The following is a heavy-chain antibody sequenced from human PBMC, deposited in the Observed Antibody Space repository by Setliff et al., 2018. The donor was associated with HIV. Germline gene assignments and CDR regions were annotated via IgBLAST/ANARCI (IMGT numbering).Heavy chain of an antibody. J-gene: IGHJ4*02. V-gene: IGHV4-4*09. CDR2: IYTSGST. Sequence: PSETLSLTCTVSGGSISSFYWSWIRQPPGKGLEWIGYIYTSGSTNYNPSLKSRVAISVDTSQNQFSLKMSSVTAADTAVYYCARGDYCTDGICYPYFDSWGLGMLVTVS. CDR3: ARGDYCTDGICYPYFDS. D-gene: IGHD2-8*01. CDR1: GGSISSFY.